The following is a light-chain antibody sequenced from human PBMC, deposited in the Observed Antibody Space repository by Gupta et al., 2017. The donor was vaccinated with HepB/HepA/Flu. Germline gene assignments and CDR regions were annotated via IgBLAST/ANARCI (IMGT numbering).Light chain of an antibody. J-gene: IGLJ2*01. CDR2: DNN. CDR3: GTWDSSLSAVV. Sequence: QSVLTQPPSVSADPGQKVTISCSGSSSNIGNNYVSWYQQLPGTAPKLLIYDNNKRPSGIPDRFSGSKSGTAATLCITGLQTGDEADYYCGTWDSSLSAVVFGGGTKLTVL. V-gene: IGLV1-51*01. CDR1: SSNIGNNY.